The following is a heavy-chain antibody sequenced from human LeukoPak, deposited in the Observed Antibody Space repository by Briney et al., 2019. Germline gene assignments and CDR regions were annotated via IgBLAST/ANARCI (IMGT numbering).Heavy chain of an antibody. Sequence: AESLKISCKGSGDSFTSYWNGWVRQMPGKGLEWMGIIYPGDSDARYSPSFQRQVTISAAKSISTAYLQWSSLKASDTAMYYCARQRFTTRAYAGNWFDPWGQGTLVTVSS. CDR1: GDSFTSYW. CDR2: IYPGDSDA. J-gene: IGHJ5*02. V-gene: IGHV5-51*01. CDR3: ARQRFTTRAYAGNWFDP. D-gene: IGHD3-16*01.